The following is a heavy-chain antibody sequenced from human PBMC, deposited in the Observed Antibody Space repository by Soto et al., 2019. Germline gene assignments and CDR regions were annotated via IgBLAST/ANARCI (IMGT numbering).Heavy chain of an antibody. J-gene: IGHJ4*02. D-gene: IGHD3-3*01. CDR2: ISYDGSNK. CDR3: ARDLASTTIFGVVTTTLDY. V-gene: IGHV3-30*04. Sequence: GGSLRLSCAASGFTLSSYAMHWVRQAPGKGLEWVAVISYDGSNKYYADSVKGRFTISRDNSKNTLYLQMNSLRAEDTAVYYCARDLASTTIFGVVTTTLDYWGQGTLVTVSS. CDR1: GFTLSSYA.